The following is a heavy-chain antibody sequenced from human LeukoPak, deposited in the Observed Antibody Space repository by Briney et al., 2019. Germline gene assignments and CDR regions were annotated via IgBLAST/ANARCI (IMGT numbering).Heavy chain of an antibody. CDR2: IPYDESNK. CDR3: AKGFACCTDY. CDR1: GFTFSSCG. Sequence: PGGSLRLSCAASGFTFSSCGMHWVRQAPGKGLEWVAFIPYDESNKYYADSVKGRFTISRDNSKNTVYLQMNSLRADDTAVYYCAKGFACCTDYWGQGTLVTVSS. J-gene: IGHJ4*02. D-gene: IGHD2-8*01. V-gene: IGHV3-30*02.